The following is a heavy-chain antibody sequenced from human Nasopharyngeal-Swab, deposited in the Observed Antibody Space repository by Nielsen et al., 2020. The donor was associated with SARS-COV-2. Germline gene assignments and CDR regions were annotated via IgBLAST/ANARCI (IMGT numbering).Heavy chain of an antibody. V-gene: IGHV1-18*01. CDR1: GYTFTSYG. J-gene: IGHJ4*02. CDR2: ISAYNGNT. Sequence: ASVKVSCKASGYTFTSYGISWVRQAPGQGLEWMGWISAYNGNTNYAQKLRGRVTMTTDTSTSTAYMELRSLRSDDTAVYYCARVLYDYIWGSYRSCDYWGQGTLVTVSS. CDR3: ARVLYDYIWGSYRSCDY. D-gene: IGHD3-16*02.